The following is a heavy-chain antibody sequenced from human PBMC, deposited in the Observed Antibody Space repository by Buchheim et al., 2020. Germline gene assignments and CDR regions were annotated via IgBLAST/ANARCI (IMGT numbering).Heavy chain of an antibody. Sequence: QVLLVQSGTEVMKPGASLKLSCKASGDTFTFTHYYMHWVRQAPGQGLEWVGVIHPGDGTIGYAQKFQGRVTITRDTSTTTIYMELSSLTSEDTAVYYCARDKEAFDYWGQGTL. CDR2: IHPGDGTI. CDR3: ARDKEAFDY. J-gene: IGHJ4*02. CDR1: GDTFTFTHYY. V-gene: IGHV1-46*01.